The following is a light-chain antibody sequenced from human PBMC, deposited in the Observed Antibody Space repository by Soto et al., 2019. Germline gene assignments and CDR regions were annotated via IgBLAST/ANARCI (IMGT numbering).Light chain of an antibody. V-gene: IGLV3-21*04. CDR3: QVWDNSSDHPV. Sequence: SYELTQPPSVSVAPGKTATISCGGNNIGGRSVHWYQPKPGQAPVVVIYYDTDRPSGIPERFSGSNSGNTATLIINRVEAGDEADYFCQVWDNSSDHPVFGGGTKLTVL. CDR1: NIGGRS. J-gene: IGLJ2*01. CDR2: YDT.